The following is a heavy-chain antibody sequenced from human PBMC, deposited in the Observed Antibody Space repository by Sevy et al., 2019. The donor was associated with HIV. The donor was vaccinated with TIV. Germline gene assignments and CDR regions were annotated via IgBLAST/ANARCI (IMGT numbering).Heavy chain of an antibody. CDR3: AREGRGYQGFSSAYNWFDP. Sequence: GGSLRLSCAASGFTFSSYAMHWVRQAPGKGLEWVAVISYDGSNKYYADSVKGRFTISRDNSKNTPYLQMNSLRAEDTAVYYCAREGRGYQGFSSAYNWFDPWGQGTLVTVSS. CDR2: ISYDGSNK. CDR1: GFTFSSYA. D-gene: IGHD5-12*01. J-gene: IGHJ5*02. V-gene: IGHV3-30-3*01.